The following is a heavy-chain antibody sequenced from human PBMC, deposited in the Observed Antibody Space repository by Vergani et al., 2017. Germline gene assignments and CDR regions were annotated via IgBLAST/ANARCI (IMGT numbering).Heavy chain of an antibody. Sequence: QLQLQESGPGLVKPSETLSLTCTVSGGSISSSSYYWGWIRQPPGKGLEWIGYIYYSGSTNYNPSLKSRVTISVDTSKNQFSLKLSSVTAADTAVYYCARMELLSAFDIWGQGTMVTVSS. D-gene: IGHD1-26*01. CDR2: IYYSGST. V-gene: IGHV4-61*05. CDR1: GGSISSSSYY. J-gene: IGHJ3*02. CDR3: ARMELLSAFDI.